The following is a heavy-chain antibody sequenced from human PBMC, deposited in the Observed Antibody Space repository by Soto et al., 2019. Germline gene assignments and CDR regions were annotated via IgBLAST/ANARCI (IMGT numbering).Heavy chain of an antibody. CDR1: GFTFSNYA. V-gene: IGHV3-23*01. Sequence: EVQLLESGGGLVQPGGSLRLSCAASGFTFSNYAVTWVRQAPGKGLEWVSTMSGSGGSTYYADSVKGRFTISRDNSKNTLYLQMNSLRAKDTALYYCAKDQGSSWYEVDYWGQGTLVTVSS. CDR3: AKDQGSSWYEVDY. CDR2: MSGSGGST. J-gene: IGHJ4*02. D-gene: IGHD6-13*01.